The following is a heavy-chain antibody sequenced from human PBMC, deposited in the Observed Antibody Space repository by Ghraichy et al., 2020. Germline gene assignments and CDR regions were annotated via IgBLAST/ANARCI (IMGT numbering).Heavy chain of an antibody. CDR1: GFTFRSYS. CDR2: ISSNSFI. CDR3: AREDDSSGRYYFDY. D-gene: IGHD3-22*01. V-gene: IGHV3-21*01. Sequence: GESLNISCAASGFTFRSYSMNWVRQAPGKGLEWVSSISSNSFIYYADSVKGRFTISRDNAKNSLFLQMNSLRAEDTAVYYCAREDDSSGRYYFDYWGQGTLVTVSS. J-gene: IGHJ4*02.